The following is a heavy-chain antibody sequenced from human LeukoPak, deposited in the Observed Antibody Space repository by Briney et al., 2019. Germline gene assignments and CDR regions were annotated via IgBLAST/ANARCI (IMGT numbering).Heavy chain of an antibody. J-gene: IGHJ4*02. Sequence: SETLSLTCAVSGGPFSGYFWSWLRQPPGKGLEWIGEIHNSGTTNYNPSLNSRVTISEDTSKNQFYLNLSSVTAADTAVYYCARRYYYNLGSFPFDFWAQGTLVTVSS. CDR3: ARRYYYNLGSFPFDF. V-gene: IGHV4-34*01. D-gene: IGHD3-10*01. CDR1: GGPFSGYF. CDR2: IHNSGTT.